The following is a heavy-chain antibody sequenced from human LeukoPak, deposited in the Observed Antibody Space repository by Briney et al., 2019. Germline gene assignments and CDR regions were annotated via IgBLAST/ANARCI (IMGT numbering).Heavy chain of an antibody. J-gene: IGHJ4*02. D-gene: IGHD3-9*01. Sequence: AGSLRLSCAASGFTFSDYYMSWVRQAPGKGLEWISYMSSSGSTIYYAAPVKGRFTIAGANANNFLFLLMYSLGVEATAVFYGMWAPRGPFDTWGQGTLVTVSS. CDR3: MWAPRGPFDT. V-gene: IGHV3-11*04. CDR1: GFTFSDYY. CDR2: MSSSGSTI.